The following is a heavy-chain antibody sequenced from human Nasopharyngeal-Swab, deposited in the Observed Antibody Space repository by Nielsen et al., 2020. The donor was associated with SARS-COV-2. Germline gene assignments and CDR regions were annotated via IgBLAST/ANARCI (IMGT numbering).Heavy chain of an antibody. Sequence: SETLSLTCTVSGGSISIGDYYWSWIRQPQGKGLEWIGYIYYSGSTYYNPSLKSRVTISVDTSKNQFSLKLSSVTAADTAVYYCARADGRVNMIVVAVIDAFDIWGQGTMVTVSS. CDR3: ARADGRVNMIVVAVIDAFDI. CDR2: IYYSGST. J-gene: IGHJ3*02. V-gene: IGHV4-30-4*01. D-gene: IGHD3-22*01. CDR1: GGSISIGDYY.